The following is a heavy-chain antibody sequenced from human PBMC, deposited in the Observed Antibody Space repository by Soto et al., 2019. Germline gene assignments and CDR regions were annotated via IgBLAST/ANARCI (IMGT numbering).Heavy chain of an antibody. CDR3: ARGSVGATRLVDY. CDR1: GGSISSYY. J-gene: IGHJ4*02. Sequence: SETLSLTCTVSGGSISSYYWSWIRQPPGKGLEWIGYIYYSGSTNYNPSLKSRVTISVDTSKNQFSLKLSSVTAADTAVYYCARGSVGATRLVDYWGQGTLVTVSS. V-gene: IGHV4-59*01. CDR2: IYYSGST. D-gene: IGHD1-26*01.